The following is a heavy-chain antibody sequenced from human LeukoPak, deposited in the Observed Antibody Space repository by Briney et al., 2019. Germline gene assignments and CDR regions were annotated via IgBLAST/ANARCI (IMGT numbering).Heavy chain of an antibody. D-gene: IGHD3-22*01. Sequence: GGSLRLSCSASGFTFSSYAMHWVRQAPGKGLEHVSAISSNGGSTYYADSVKGRFTISRDNSKNTLYLQMSSLRAEDTAVYYCVRLLWYDSSGYYWPWGQGTLVTVSS. J-gene: IGHJ5*02. CDR2: ISSNGGST. CDR3: VRLLWYDSSGYYWP. CDR1: GFTFSSYA. V-gene: IGHV3-64D*06.